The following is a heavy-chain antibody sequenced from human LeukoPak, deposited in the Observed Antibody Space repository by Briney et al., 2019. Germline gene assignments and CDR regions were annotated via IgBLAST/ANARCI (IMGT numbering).Heavy chain of an antibody. CDR3: AKDFIGGDYVYYFDY. D-gene: IGHD4-17*01. V-gene: IGHV3-30*02. J-gene: IGHJ4*02. CDR1: GFTFSSYG. Sequence: GGSLRLSCAASGFTFSSYGMHWVRQAPGKGLEWVSFIRYNGSNKYYADSVKGRFTISRDNSKNTLYLQMNSLRAEDTAVYYCAKDFIGGDYVYYFDYWGQGTLVTVSS. CDR2: IRYNGSNK.